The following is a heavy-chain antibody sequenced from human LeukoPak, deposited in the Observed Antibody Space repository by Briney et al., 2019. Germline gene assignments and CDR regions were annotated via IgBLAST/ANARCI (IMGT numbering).Heavy chain of an antibody. Sequence: SETLSLTCAVYGGSFSGYYWSWIRQPPGKGLEWIGEINHSGSTNYNPSLKSRVTISVDTSKNQFSLKLSSVTAADTAVYYCARNYYYCMDVWGKGTTVTISS. J-gene: IGHJ6*03. CDR2: INHSGST. CDR1: GGSFSGYY. CDR3: ARNYYYCMDV. V-gene: IGHV4-34*01.